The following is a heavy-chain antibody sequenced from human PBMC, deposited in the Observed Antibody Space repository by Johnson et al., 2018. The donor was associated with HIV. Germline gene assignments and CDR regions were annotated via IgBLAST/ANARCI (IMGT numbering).Heavy chain of an antibody. Sequence: QVQLVESGGGVVQPGGSLRLSCAASGFTFSNYGMHWVRQDPGKGLEWVAFIRYDGSNKYYADSVKGRFTISRDNSKNTLYLQMNSLRAEDTAVYYCAKDSTYYGGSSGAFDIWGQGTMVTVSS. D-gene: IGHD3-10*01. J-gene: IGHJ3*02. V-gene: IGHV3-30*02. CDR2: IRYDGSNK. CDR1: GFTFSNYG. CDR3: AKDSTYYGGSSGAFDI.